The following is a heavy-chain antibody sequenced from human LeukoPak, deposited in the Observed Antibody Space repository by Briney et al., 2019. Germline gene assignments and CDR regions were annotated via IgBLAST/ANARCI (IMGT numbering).Heavy chain of an antibody. V-gene: IGHV5-51*01. Sequence: GESLKISCKGSGYSLTSYWIGWVRQMPGKGLEWMGIIYPGDSDTKYSPSFQGQVTISADKSISTACLQWSSLKASDTVMYYCAISAYYDSSGYSLGPRLRWGEAGVPFDYWGQGTLVTVSS. CDR3: AISAYYDSSGYSLGPRLRWGEAGVPFDY. J-gene: IGHJ4*02. CDR1: GYSLTSYW. D-gene: IGHD3-22*01. CDR2: IYPGDSDT.